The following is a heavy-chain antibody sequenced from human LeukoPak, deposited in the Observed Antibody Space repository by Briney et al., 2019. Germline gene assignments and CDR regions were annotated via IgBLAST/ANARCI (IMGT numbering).Heavy chain of an antibody. D-gene: IGHD2-2*01. V-gene: IGHV3-48*03. CDR1: GFAFRSYE. Sequence: TLRLSGAASGFAFRSYEMNWARQAPGKGLEWVSYISSSGSTIYYADSVKGRFTISRDNAKNSLYLQMNSLRAEDTAVYYCARRYCSSTSCWYYFDYWGQGTLVNVSS. J-gene: IGHJ4*02. CDR3: ARRYCSSTSCWYYFDY. CDR2: ISSSGSTI.